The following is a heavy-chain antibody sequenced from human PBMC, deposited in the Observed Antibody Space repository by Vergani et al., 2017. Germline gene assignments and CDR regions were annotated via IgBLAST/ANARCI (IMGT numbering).Heavy chain of an antibody. CDR2: IYTSEST. Sequence: QVQLQESGPGLVKPSETLSLTCIVSGGSISPYYWSWIRQPAGKGLEWIGRIYTSESTNYNPSLKSRVTISVDTSKNQFSLKLSSVTAADTAVYYCARGDYCSGGSCYQDYYYGMDVWGQGTTVTVSS. J-gene: IGHJ6*02. V-gene: IGHV4-4*07. CDR3: ARGDYCSGGSCYQDYYYGMDV. D-gene: IGHD2-15*01. CDR1: GGSISPYY.